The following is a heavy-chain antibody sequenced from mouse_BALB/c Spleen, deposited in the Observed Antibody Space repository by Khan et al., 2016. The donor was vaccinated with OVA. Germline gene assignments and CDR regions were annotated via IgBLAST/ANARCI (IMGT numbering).Heavy chain of an antibody. CDR2: INPDNGDT. D-gene: IGHD2-4*01. CDR3: ARRYDYTMDY. J-gene: IGHJ4*01. V-gene: IGHV1-37*01. Sequence: VQLQQSGPEVVKPGASMKISCKASGYSFTGHTMNWVKQSLGKNLEWIGLINPDNGDTNYNQKFKGKATLTVDKSSSTAYMELLSLTSEDSAVYYCARRYDYTMDYWGQGTSVTVAS. CDR1: GYSFTGHT.